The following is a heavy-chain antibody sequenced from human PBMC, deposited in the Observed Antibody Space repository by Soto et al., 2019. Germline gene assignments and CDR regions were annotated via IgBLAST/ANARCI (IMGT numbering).Heavy chain of an antibody. Sequence: PGGSLRLSCAASGFTFGDYGMHWVRRAPGKGLEWVSGITWDSNTIAYADSVKGRFTISRDNAKNSVYLQMNSLRSEDTALYYCAKRDGNNWYFDHRGEGTQVVVS. V-gene: IGHV3-9*01. CDR1: GFTFGDYG. CDR2: ITWDSNTI. CDR3: AKRDGNNWYFDH. D-gene: IGHD1-20*01. J-gene: IGHJ4*02.